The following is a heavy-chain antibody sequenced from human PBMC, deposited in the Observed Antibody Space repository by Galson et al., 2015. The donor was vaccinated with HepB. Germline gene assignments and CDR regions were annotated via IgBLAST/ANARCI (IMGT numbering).Heavy chain of an antibody. V-gene: IGHV6-1*01. CDR3: IRYDIPPRVY. CDR2: TYYRSKWYN. CDR1: GDSVSSNSAA. J-gene: IGHJ4*02. D-gene: IGHD3-9*01. Sequence: CAISGDSVSSNSAAWNWIRQSPSRGLEWLGRTYYRSKWYNDYTVSVKSRITINPDTSKNQFSLKMSSVTAADTAFYYCIRYDIPPRVYWGQGALVTVSS.